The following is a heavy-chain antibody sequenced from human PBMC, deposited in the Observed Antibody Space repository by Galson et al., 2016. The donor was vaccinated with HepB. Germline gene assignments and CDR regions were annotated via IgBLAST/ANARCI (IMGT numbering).Heavy chain of an antibody. CDR3: ASGAVVLTSKPPFHI. J-gene: IGHJ3*02. V-gene: IGHV1-69*13. D-gene: IGHD4/OR15-4a*01. CDR1: GGTFSTYD. Sequence: SVKVSCKASGGTFSTYDISWVRQAPGQGLEWMGGIIPMFGGPNYAQMFQGRVTITADESTSTAYMELSSLRSEDTAIYYCASGAVVLTSKPPFHIWGQGTLVTVSS. CDR2: IIPMFGGP.